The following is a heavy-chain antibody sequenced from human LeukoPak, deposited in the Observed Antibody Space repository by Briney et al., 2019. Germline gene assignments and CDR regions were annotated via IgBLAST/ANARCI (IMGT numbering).Heavy chain of an antibody. J-gene: IGHJ4*02. CDR1: GGSISSGGYS. D-gene: IGHD3-10*01. CDR3: ARAEYYYGSGSYDS. CDR2: IYHNGST. V-gene: IGHV4-30-4*07. Sequence: SQTLSLTCAVSGGSISSGGYSWSWIRQPPGTGLEWIGYIYHNGSTYYNPSLKSRVTISEDTSKNQFSLKLSSVTAADTAVYYCARAEYYYGSGSYDSWGQGTLVTVSS.